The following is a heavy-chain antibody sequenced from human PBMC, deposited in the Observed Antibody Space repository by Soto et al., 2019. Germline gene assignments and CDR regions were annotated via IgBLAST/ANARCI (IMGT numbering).Heavy chain of an antibody. CDR2: ISGNGRII. CDR1: GFIFSDYY. V-gene: IGHV3-11*01. J-gene: IGHJ4*02. Sequence: GGSLRLSCATSGFIFSDYYMHWIRQAPGKGLEWISYISGNGRIIQYADSAKGRFTISRDNAQNSLYLQMNSLRAEDTALYFCARDFDADSRTDLDYWGQGTLVTVSP. D-gene: IGHD4-17*01. CDR3: ARDFDADSRTDLDY.